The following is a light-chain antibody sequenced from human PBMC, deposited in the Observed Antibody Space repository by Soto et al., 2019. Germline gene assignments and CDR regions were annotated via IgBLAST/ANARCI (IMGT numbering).Light chain of an antibody. J-gene: IGKJ4*01. V-gene: IGKV3-15*01. CDR3: QQYNNWPPLT. CDR2: GAS. Sequence: EIVMTQSPATLSGSPGERATLSCRASQSLSSNLAWYQQKPGQAPRLLIYGASTRATGIPGRFSGSGSGTDFTLTISSLQSEDFAVYYCQQYNNWPPLTFGGGTRVEIK. CDR1: QSLSSN.